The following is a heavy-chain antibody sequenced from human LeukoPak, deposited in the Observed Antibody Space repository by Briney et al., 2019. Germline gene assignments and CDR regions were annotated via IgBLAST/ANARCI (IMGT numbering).Heavy chain of an antibody. CDR1: GFTFSSYG. D-gene: IGHD3-3*01. J-gene: IGHJ4*02. CDR3: ARARGYDFWSGTDY. CDR2: IWYDGSNE. Sequence: QPGRSLRLSCAASGFTFSSYGMHWVRQAPGKGLEWVAVIWYDGSNEYYADSVKGRFTISRDNSKNTLYLQINSLRAEDTAVYCCARARGYDFWSGTDYWGQGTLVTVSS. V-gene: IGHV3-33*01.